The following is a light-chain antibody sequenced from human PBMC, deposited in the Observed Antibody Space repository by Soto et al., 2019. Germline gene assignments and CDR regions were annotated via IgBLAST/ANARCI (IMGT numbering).Light chain of an antibody. Sequence: EIVLTQSPGTLSLSPGERATLSCRASQSVNSSFLAWYQKKPGQAPRLIIYGAASRATGFPGRFRGRGSGTDFTLTISSLEPEDFAVYYCQQYCSSPYTFGRGTKLEIK. CDR2: GAA. J-gene: IGKJ2*01. V-gene: IGKV3-20*01. CDR3: QQYCSSPYT. CDR1: QSVNSSF.